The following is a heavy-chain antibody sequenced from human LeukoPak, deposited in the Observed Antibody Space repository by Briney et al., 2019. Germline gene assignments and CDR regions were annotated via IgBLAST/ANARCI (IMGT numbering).Heavy chain of an antibody. CDR1: GLTFSSSW. CDR2: INPDRNKK. CDR3: ARDLAYSRLDY. V-gene: IGHV3-7*01. Sequence: GGSLRLSCAVSGLTFSSSWMDWVRQAPGKGLEWVASINPDRNKKYSADSVKGRFTISRDNAENSLYLQMNSLRVEDTAFYYCARDLAYSRLDYWGQGMLVTVSS. D-gene: IGHD5-18*01. J-gene: IGHJ4*02.